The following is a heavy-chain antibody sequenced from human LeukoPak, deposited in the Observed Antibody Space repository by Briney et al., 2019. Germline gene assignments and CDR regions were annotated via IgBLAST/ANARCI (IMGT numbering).Heavy chain of an antibody. J-gene: IGHJ6*03. Sequence: SETLSLTCTVTGYSISSGYYWGWIRQPPGKGLEWVGSIYHSGSTYYNPSLKSRVTISVDTSKNQFSLKLSSVTAADTAVQYCARSSSSIAARQRYYYYYYMDVWGKGTTVTVSS. CDR2: IYHSGST. CDR1: GYSISSGYY. CDR3: ARSSSSIAARQRYYYYYYMDV. V-gene: IGHV4-38-2*02. D-gene: IGHD6-6*01.